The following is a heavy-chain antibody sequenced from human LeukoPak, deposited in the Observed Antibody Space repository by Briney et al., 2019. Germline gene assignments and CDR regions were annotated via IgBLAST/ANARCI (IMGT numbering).Heavy chain of an antibody. Sequence: ASVKVSCKASGYTSASYYMHWVRQAPGQGLEWMGIINPSGGSTSYAQKFQGRVTMTRDMSTSTVYMELSSLRSEDTAVYYCARASRNYYDSSLSAFDIWGQGTMVTVSS. CDR2: INPSGGST. V-gene: IGHV1-46*01. CDR1: GYTSASYY. CDR3: ARASRNYYDSSLSAFDI. J-gene: IGHJ3*02. D-gene: IGHD3-22*01.